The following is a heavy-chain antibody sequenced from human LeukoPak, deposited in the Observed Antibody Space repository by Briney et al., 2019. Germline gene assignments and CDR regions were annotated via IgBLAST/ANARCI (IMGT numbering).Heavy chain of an antibody. CDR3: ARVRSGISNDAFDI. CDR1: GYTLTELS. J-gene: IGHJ3*02. CDR2: FDPEDGET. Sequence: ASVKVSCKVSGYTLTELSMHWVRQAPGKGLEWMGGFDPEDGETIYAQKFQGRVTMTRDMSTSTVYMELSSLRSEDTAVYYCARVRSGISNDAFDIWGQGTMVTVSS. D-gene: IGHD3-10*01. V-gene: IGHV1-24*01.